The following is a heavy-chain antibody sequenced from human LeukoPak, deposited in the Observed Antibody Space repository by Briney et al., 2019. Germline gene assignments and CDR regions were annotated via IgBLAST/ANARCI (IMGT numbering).Heavy chain of an antibody. J-gene: IGHJ4*02. CDR2: IWPDGG. V-gene: IGHV4-61*02. CDR3: ARGTDSRGYQCRGFDS. D-gene: IGHD3-22*01. Sequence: PSETLSLTCTVSGGSISSRNYYWSCIRQPAGKELECIGRIWPDGGTGGAPTYKPSLRSRVTISLGTSKNQFSLRLSSMTAADTAVYYCARGTDSRGYQCRGFDSWGRGTLVTVSS. CDR1: GGSISSRNYY.